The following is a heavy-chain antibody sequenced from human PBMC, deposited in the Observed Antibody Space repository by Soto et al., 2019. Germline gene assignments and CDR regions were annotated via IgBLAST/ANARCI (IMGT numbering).Heavy chain of an antibody. CDR1: GFTFSSYA. J-gene: IGHJ4*02. Sequence: QVQLVESGGGVVQPGRSLRLSCAASGFTFSSYAMHWVRQAPGKGLEWVAVISYDGSNKYYADSVKGRFTISRDNSKNTLYLQMNSLRAEDTAVYYCARGVAGTTYDYWGQGTLVTVSS. CDR2: ISYDGSNK. V-gene: IGHV3-30-3*01. CDR3: ARGVAGTTYDY. D-gene: IGHD2-15*01.